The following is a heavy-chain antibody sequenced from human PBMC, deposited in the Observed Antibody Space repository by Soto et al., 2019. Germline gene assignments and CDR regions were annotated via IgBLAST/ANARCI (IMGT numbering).Heavy chain of an antibody. Sequence: GASVKVSCKTSGYIFTSYYMHWVRRAPGQGLEWMGIINPSGGSTSYAQKFQDRVTMTRDTSTSTIYMDLSSLRSEDTAVYYCARASSTWTQAFDIWGQGTMVNVS. CDR2: INPSGGST. D-gene: IGHD2-2*01. CDR3: ARASSTWTQAFDI. V-gene: IGHV1-46*01. J-gene: IGHJ3*02. CDR1: GYIFTSYY.